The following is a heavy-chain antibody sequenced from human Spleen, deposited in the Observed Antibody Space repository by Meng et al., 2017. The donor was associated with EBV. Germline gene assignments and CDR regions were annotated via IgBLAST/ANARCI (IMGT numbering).Heavy chain of an antibody. D-gene: IGHD2-2*01. Sequence: QIQLVQSGTEMSNPGASVQVSCKASGYTLKSYGISWVRQATGQGLEWMGWMNPNSGNTGYAQKFQGRVTMTRNTSISTAYMELSSLRSEDTAVYYCAAGVVVPAATNPWGQGTLVTVAS. CDR1: GYTLKSYG. J-gene: IGHJ5*02. CDR2: MNPNSGNT. CDR3: AAGVVVPAATNP. V-gene: IGHV1-8*02.